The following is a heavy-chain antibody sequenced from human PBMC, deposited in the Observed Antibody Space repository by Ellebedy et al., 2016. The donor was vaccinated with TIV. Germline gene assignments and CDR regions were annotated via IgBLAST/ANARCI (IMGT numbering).Heavy chain of an antibody. V-gene: IGHV3-66*01. CDR1: GFSVSTNY. J-gene: IGHJ6*02. CDR2: IYNGGGT. CDR3: ARDLNNGRGYFPHYYYGMDV. D-gene: IGHD2-21*01. Sequence: PGGSLRLSCSASGFSVSTNYMTWVRQAPGKGLEWVSIIYNGGGTYYADSVRGRFTISRDSSKNTLYLQMNSLRAEDTAVYHCARDLNNGRGYFPHYYYGMDVWGQGTMVTVSS.